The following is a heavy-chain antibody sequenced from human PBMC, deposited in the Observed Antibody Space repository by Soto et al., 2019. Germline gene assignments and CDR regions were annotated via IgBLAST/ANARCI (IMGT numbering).Heavy chain of an antibody. V-gene: IGHV3-23*01. Sequence: GGSLRLSCAASGFTFGSYAMIWIRQVPGRGLEWISGLYGSGGGIHYADSVKGRFTISRDNSAYSVYLQMTNLRVEDTAVYYCAKDAVSGDGVWLAHDWGQGTVVTVSS. CDR2: LYGSGGGI. CDR1: GFTFGSYA. J-gene: IGHJ4*02. CDR3: AKDAVSGDGVWLAHD. D-gene: IGHD4-17*01.